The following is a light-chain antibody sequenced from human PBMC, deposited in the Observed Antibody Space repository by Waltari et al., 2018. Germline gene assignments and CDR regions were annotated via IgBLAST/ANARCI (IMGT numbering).Light chain of an antibody. J-gene: IGKJ1*01. CDR1: QSVGRA. CDR2: GAS. V-gene: IGKV3-20*01. Sequence: EIVLTQSPGTLSLSLGERATLSCRASQSVGRALTWYQQKPGQAPRLLTYGASSRAPGIPDRFSGSGSGTDFSLTISRLEPDDFAVYFCQHYLRLPVTFGQGTTVEI. CDR3: QHYLRLPVT.